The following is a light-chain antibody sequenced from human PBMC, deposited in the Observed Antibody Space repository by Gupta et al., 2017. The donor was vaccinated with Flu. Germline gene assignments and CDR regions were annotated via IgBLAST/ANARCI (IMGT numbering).Light chain of an antibody. V-gene: IGLV2-14*01. CDR3: NSYTSSTTLL. CDR2: EVS. J-gene: IGLJ2*01. Sequence: SALTPPASVSASPGPSITISCTGTSSDVGGYNYVSWYQQHPGKAPKLMIYEVSNRPAGVANRFSGSKAGNTASLTISGLQAQDEADYYCNSYTSSTTLLFGGGTKLTVL. CDR1: SSDVGGYNY.